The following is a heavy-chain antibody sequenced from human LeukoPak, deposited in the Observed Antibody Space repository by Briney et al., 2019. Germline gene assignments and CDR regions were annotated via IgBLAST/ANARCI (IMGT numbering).Heavy chain of an antibody. CDR1: GYSFISYY. V-gene: IGHV1-46*01. D-gene: IGHD4-17*01. CDR3: ARGAAPRSYDFGDYFDY. Sequence: ASVKVSFKASGYSFISYYIHWVRQAPGQGREWVGIINPGGGATNYARKFQARVTFTSDTSTPTVYMELSGLTSEDTAVYYCARGAAPRSYDFGDYFDYWGQGALVTVSS. J-gene: IGHJ4*02. CDR2: INPGGGAT.